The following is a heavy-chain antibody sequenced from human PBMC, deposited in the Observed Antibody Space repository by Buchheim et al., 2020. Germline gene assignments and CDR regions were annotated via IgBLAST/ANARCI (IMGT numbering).Heavy chain of an antibody. CDR2: INSDGSST. Sequence: VQLVESGGGVVQPGRSLRLSCAASGFTFSSYAMHWVRQAPGKGLVWVSRINSDGSSTSYADSVKGRFTISRDNAKNTPYLQMNSLRAEDTAVYYCARGLSVRGVIMGGMDVWGQGTT. V-gene: IGHV3-74*02. D-gene: IGHD3-10*01. CDR3: ARGLSVRGVIMGGMDV. CDR1: GFTFSSYA. J-gene: IGHJ6*02.